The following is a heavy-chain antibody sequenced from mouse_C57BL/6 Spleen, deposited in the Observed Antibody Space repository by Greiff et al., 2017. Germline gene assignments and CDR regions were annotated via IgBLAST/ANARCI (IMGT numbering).Heavy chain of an antibody. Sequence: EVQLQQSGPELVKPGASVKIPCKASGYTFTDSTMDWVKQSHGKSLEWIGDINPNNGGTIYNQKFKGKATLTVDKSSSTAYMELRSLTSEDTAVYYCARRLGRGFAYWGQGTLVTVSA. CDR2: INPNNGGT. CDR3: ARRLGRGFAY. J-gene: IGHJ3*01. D-gene: IGHD4-1*01. CDR1: GYTFTDST. V-gene: IGHV1-18*01.